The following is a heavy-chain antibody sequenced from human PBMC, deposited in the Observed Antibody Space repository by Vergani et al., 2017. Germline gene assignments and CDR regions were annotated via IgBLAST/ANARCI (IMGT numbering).Heavy chain of an antibody. CDR3: ARESTLIIAAAGTGWFDP. CDR1: GFTFSSYG. D-gene: IGHD6-13*01. V-gene: IGHV3-33*01. Sequence: QVQLVESGGGVVKPGRSLRLSCAASGFTFSSYGMHWVRQAQGKGLEWVAVIWYDGSNKYYADYVKGRFTISRDNSKNTLYRQMNSLRAEDTAVYYCARESTLIIAAAGTGWFDPWGQGTLVTVSS. J-gene: IGHJ5*02. CDR2: IWYDGSNK.